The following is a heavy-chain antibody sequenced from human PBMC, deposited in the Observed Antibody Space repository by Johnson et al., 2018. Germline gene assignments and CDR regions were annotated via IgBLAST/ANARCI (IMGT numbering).Heavy chain of an antibody. CDR2: IVVGSGNT. CDR3: ARGWDDYGASERYYYYYYGMDV. CDR1: GFTFTSSA. V-gene: IGHV1-58*01. Sequence: QLQESGPEVKKPGTSVKVSCKASGFTFTSSAVQWVRQARGQRLEWIGWIVVGSGNTNYAQKLQERVTITRDMSKSTAYLELSSLRSGDTAGYYWARGWDDYGASERYYYYYYGMDVWGQGTTVTVSS. D-gene: IGHD4-17*01. J-gene: IGHJ6*02.